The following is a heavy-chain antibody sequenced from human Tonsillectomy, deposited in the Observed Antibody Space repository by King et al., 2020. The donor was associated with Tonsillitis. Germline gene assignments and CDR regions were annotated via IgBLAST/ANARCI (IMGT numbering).Heavy chain of an antibody. D-gene: IGHD3-22*01. Sequence: QVQLVESGGGVVQPGGSLRLSCAASGFTFSSYGRHWVRQAPGKGLEWVAFIRDDGSNKYYADSVKGRFTISRDNSKNTLYLQMNSLRAEDTAVYYCASLVSRWLFQPDYWGQGTLVTVSS. J-gene: IGHJ4*02. V-gene: IGHV3-30*02. CDR2: IRDDGSNK. CDR3: ASLVSRWLFQPDY. CDR1: GFTFSSYG.